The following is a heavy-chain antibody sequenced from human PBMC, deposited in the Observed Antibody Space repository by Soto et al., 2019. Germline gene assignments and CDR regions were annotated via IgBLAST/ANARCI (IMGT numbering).Heavy chain of an antibody. Sequence: GGSLRLSCAASGFTFSSYAMSWVRQAPGKGLEWVSAISGSGGSTYYADSVKGRFTISRDNSKNTLYLQMNSLRAEDTAVYYCAKDAAYYYDSSGYYDYWGQGTLVTVSS. CDR3: AKDAAYYYDSSGYYDY. CDR1: GFTFSSYA. CDR2: ISGSGGST. J-gene: IGHJ4*02. V-gene: IGHV3-23*01. D-gene: IGHD3-22*01.